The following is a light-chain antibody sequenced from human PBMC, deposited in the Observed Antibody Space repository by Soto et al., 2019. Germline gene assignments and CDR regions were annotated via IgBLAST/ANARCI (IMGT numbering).Light chain of an antibody. CDR1: SSDIGSYNY. CDR2: EVR. V-gene: IGLV2-14*01. CDR3: TSYSGSDTSYV. J-gene: IGLJ1*01. Sequence: QSVLTQPASVSGSPGQSITISCTGTSSDIGSYNYVAWYQQFPGKTPKLIIYEVRNRPSGVSFRFSGSKSGNTASLTISGLQAEDEADYYCTSYSGSDTSYVFGTGTKVTVL.